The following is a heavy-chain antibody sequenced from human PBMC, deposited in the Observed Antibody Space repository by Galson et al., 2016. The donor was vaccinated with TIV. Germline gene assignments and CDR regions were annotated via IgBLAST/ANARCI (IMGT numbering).Heavy chain of an antibody. D-gene: IGHD5-18*01. CDR2: VYPIGNT. CDR1: GGSVTSSH. CDR3: AKEGYSYRLS. Sequence: ETLSLTCTVSGGSVTSSHWSWIRQPAGKGPEWIGRVYPIGNTNYSPSLKSRVTMSLDTSKNQFSLNLMSVTAPDTAVYYCAKEGYSYRLSWGQGILVTVSS. V-gene: IGHV4-4*07. J-gene: IGHJ4*02.